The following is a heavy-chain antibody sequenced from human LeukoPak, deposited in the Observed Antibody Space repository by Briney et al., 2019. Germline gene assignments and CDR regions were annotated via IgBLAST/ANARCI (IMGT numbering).Heavy chain of an antibody. Sequence: PSETLSLTCTVSGGSISSGSYYWSWIRQPAGKGLEWIGRIYTSGSTYYNPSLKSRVTISVDTSKNQFSLKLSSVTAADTAVYYCARDSGKGFTVTTNWGQGTLVTVSS. D-gene: IGHD4-17*01. CDR2: IYTSGST. CDR3: ARDSGKGFTVTTN. V-gene: IGHV4-61*02. CDR1: GGSISSGSYY. J-gene: IGHJ4*02.